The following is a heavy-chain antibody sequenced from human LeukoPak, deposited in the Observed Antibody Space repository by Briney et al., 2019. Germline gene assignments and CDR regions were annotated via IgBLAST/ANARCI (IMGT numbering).Heavy chain of an antibody. CDR1: SGSFSGYY. J-gene: IGHJ4*02. V-gene: IGHV4-34*01. D-gene: IGHD3-22*01. CDR2: INHSGST. Sequence: SETLSLTCAVYSGSFSGYYWSWIRQPPGKGLEWIGEINHSGSTNYNPSLKSRVTISVDTSKNQFSLKLSSVTAADTAVYYCATTLRDYYDSSGYYYWGQGTLVTVSS. CDR3: ATTLRDYYDSSGYYY.